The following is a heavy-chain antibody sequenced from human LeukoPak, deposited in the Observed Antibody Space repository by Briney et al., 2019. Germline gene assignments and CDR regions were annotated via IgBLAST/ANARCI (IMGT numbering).Heavy chain of an antibody. CDR1: GYTFTGYY. J-gene: IGHJ3*02. CDR3: ARGLVVVVDLVDAFDI. Sequence: GASVKVSCKASGYTFTGYYMHWVRQAPGQGLEWMGWINPNSGGTNYAQKFQGRVTMTRDTSISTAYMELSRLRSDDTAVYYCARGLVVVVDLVDAFDIWGQGTMVTVSS. D-gene: IGHD2-21*01. V-gene: IGHV1-2*02. CDR2: INPNSGGT.